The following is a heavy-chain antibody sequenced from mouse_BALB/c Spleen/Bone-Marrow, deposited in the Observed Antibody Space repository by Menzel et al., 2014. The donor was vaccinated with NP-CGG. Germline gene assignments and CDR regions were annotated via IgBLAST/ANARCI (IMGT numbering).Heavy chain of an antibody. Sequence: EVQLQQSGGGLVQPGGSLKLSCAASGFTFSSYGMSWVRPTPDKRLELVATINSNGGSTYYPDSVKGRFTISRDNAKNTLFLQMSSLKSEDTAMYYCARDYYGSSDYWGQGTTLTVSS. CDR1: GFTFSSYG. D-gene: IGHD1-1*01. V-gene: IGHV5-6-3*01. CDR2: INSNGGST. CDR3: ARDYYGSSDY. J-gene: IGHJ2*01.